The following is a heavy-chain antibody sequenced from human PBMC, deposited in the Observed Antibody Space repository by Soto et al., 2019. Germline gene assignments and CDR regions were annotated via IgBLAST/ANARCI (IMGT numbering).Heavy chain of an antibody. CDR3: AKDLFNLGYCSGGSCYSEYFQH. CDR1: GFTFSSYA. V-gene: IGHV3-23*01. CDR2: ISGSGGST. Sequence: EVQLLESGGGLVQPGGSLRLSCAASGFTFSSYAMSWVRQAPGKGLEWVSAISGSGGSTYYADSVKGRFTISRDNSKNALYLQMNGLRAEDTAVYYCAKDLFNLGYCSGGSCYSEYFQHLGQGTLVTGSS. D-gene: IGHD2-15*01. J-gene: IGHJ1*01.